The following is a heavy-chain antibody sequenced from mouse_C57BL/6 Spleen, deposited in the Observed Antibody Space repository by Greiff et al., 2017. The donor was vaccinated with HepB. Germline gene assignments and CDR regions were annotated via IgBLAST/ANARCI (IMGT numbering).Heavy chain of an antibody. CDR3: VKAGGKTRKQQAFYSDH. D-gene: IGHD3-1*01. CDR2: IDPNSGGT. J-gene: IGHJ2*01. Sequence: QVQLQQPVAELVKPVSSVKLSCSTSGNTFTSYWMHWVKQRPGRGLEWIGRIDPNSGGTKYNEKFKSKATLTVDKPSSTAYMQLSSLTSEYSAVYYCVKAGGKTRKQQAFYSDHWAERTTSIVSS. V-gene: IGHV1-72*01. CDR1: GNTFTSYW.